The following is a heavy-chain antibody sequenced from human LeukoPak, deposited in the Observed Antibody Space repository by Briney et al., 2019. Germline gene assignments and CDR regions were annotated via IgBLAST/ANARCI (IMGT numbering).Heavy chain of an antibody. CDR3: ARHDYGVNCFDY. Sequence: SETLSLTCTVSGGSVSSSNYWWGWIRQPPGKGLEWIGYIYYSGSTNYNPSLKSRVTISVDTSKNQFSLKLSSVTAADTAVYYCARHDYGVNCFDYWGQGTLVTVSS. CDR2: IYYSGST. CDR1: GGSVSSSNYW. V-gene: IGHV4-61*05. J-gene: IGHJ4*02. D-gene: IGHD4-17*01.